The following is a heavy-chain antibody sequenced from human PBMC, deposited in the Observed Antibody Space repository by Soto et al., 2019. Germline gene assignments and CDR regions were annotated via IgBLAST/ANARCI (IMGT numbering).Heavy chain of an antibody. CDR1: GYTFTSDG. V-gene: IGHV1-18*01. Sequence: ASLKVSCKASGYTFTSDGSSWGRQAPGQGLEWMGWISAYNGNTNYAQKLQGRVTMTTDTSTSTAYMELRSLRSDDTAVYYCARDPATFGVVPYFDYWGQGTLVTVSS. CDR3: ARDPATFGVVPYFDY. D-gene: IGHD3-3*01. CDR2: ISAYNGNT. J-gene: IGHJ4*02.